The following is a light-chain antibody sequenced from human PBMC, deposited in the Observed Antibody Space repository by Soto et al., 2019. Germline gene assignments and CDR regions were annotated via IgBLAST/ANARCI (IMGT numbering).Light chain of an antibody. CDR2: GAS. Sequence: EIVLTQSPGTLSLSPGERATLSCRASQSVSNNYLAWYQQKPGQAPRLLIYGASNRATGIPDRFSGSGSGTDFTLTISRLEPEDFAVYYCQQRSDWRITFGQGTRLEI. J-gene: IGKJ5*01. CDR3: QQRSDWRIT. CDR1: QSVSNNY. V-gene: IGKV3D-20*02.